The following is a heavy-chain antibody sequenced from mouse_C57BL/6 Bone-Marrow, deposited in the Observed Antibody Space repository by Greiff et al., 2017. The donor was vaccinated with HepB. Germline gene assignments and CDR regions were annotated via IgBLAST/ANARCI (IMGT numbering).Heavy chain of an antibody. CDR2: IWSGGST. D-gene: IGHD2-4*01. CDR3: ARYDYDRGYYAMDY. J-gene: IGHJ4*01. CDR1: GFSLTSYG. V-gene: IGHV2-2*01. Sequence: VQRVESGPGLVQPSQSLSITCTVSGFSLTSYGVHWVRQSPGKGLEWLGVIWSGGSTDYNAAFISRLSISKDNSKSQVFFKMNSLQADDTAIYYCARYDYDRGYYAMDYWGQGTSVTVSS.